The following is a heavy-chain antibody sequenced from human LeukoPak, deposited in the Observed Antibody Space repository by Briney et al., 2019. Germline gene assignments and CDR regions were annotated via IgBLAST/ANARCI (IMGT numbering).Heavy chain of an antibody. J-gene: IGHJ4*02. V-gene: IGHV1-18*01. CDR1: GYTFTSYG. CDR2: ISAYNGNT. CDR3: ARAVVTAKLFDY. D-gene: IGHD2-21*02. Sequence: ASVKVSCEASGYTFTSYGISWVRQAPGQGLEWMGWISAYNGNTNYAQKLQGRVTMTTDTSTSTAYMELRSLRSDDTAVYYCARAVVTAKLFDYWGQGTLVTVSS.